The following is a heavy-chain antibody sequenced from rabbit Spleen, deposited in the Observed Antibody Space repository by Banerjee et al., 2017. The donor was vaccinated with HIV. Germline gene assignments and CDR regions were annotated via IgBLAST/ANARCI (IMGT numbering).Heavy chain of an antibody. J-gene: IGHJ3*01. Sequence: QSLEESGGDLVKPGASLTLTCKASGFDFTSTYYMCWVRQAPGKGLELIACIDTSSGDTYYATWAKGRFTISKTSSTTVTLQMTSLTAADTATYFCARGEHFSVGFSAFAIYLDLWGQGTLVTVS. CDR3: ARGEHFSVGFSAFAIYLDL. CDR2: IDTSSGDT. CDR1: GFDFTSTYY. D-gene: IGHD6-1*01. V-gene: IGHV1S40*01.